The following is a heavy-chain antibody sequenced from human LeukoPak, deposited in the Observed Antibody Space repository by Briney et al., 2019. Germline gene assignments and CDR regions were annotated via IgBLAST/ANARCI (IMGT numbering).Heavy chain of an antibody. Sequence: GSPRLSCAAPGFTLSGYSMNSVPPGPGEGLEWVSSICIRSSYLHSADSLRGRVTISRDNAKNSLFLQMNSLRAEDTAVYYCARDEWGDAFDIWGQGTMVTVFS. CDR2: ICIRSSYL. CDR1: GFTLSGYS. CDR3: ARDEWGDAFDI. D-gene: IGHD1-26*01. J-gene: IGHJ3*02. V-gene: IGHV3-21*01.